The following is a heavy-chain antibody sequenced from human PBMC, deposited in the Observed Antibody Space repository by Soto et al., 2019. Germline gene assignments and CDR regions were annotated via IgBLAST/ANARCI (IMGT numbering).Heavy chain of an antibody. D-gene: IGHD6-13*01. V-gene: IGHV1-69*01. J-gene: IGHJ4*02. CDR3: SSGASRWYPYCFDS. CDR1: EGTFNSYA. Sequence: QAQVVQSGAEVRKPGSSVKLSCKASEGTFNSYAIAWVRQAPGQGLEWMGGIIPYYNTLNYAQKFQDRVTITADDSTNSVYIELRSLRSDDTAVYFFSSGASRWYPYCFDSWAQGTLVTVSS. CDR2: IIPYYNTL.